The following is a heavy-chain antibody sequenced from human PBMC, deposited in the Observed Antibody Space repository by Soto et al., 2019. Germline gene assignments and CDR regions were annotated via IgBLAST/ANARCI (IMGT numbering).Heavy chain of an antibody. V-gene: IGHV4-39*01. D-gene: IGHD2-8*01. Sequence: QLQLQESGPGLVKPSETLSLTCTVSGDSISTKNYHWGWTRQPPGKGLEWIGTVYSNGQTYYNPSIMSRLVVAVDRSNNKFSLSLISVTAADTAVYFCASITNGRPGDTWGQGTLVTVS. CDR2: VYSNGQT. CDR3: ASITNGRPGDT. CDR1: GDSISTKNYH. J-gene: IGHJ5*02.